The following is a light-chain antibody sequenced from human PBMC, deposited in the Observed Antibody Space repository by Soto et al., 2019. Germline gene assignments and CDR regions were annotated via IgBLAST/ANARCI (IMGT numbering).Light chain of an antibody. V-gene: IGLV1-47*01. CDR1: SSNIGSKY. CDR2: NND. J-gene: IGLJ2*01. CDR3: AAWDDSLSGKV. Sequence: QFVLTQPPSASGTPGQRVTISCSGSSSNIGSKYVYWYQQLPGTVPKLIIFNNDQRPSGVPDRFSGSKSGTSASLAISGLRSEDEADYYCAAWDDSLSGKVFGGGTKLTVL.